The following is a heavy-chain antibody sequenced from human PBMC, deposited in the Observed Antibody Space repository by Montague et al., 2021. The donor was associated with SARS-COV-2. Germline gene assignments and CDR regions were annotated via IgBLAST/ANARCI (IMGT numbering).Heavy chain of an antibody. V-gene: IGHV4-59*08. CDR2: IYYRGST. Sequence: SETLSLTCTVSGGSINNSYWSWIRQPPGKGLEWIGYIYYRGSTNYNPSLETRVIISVDTSKNQFSLKLSSVTAADTAVYYCARGTTVSSSGYYTGWFDPWGQGTLVTVSS. CDR1: GGSINNSY. J-gene: IGHJ5*02. D-gene: IGHD3-3*01. CDR3: ARGTTVSSSGYYTGWFDP.